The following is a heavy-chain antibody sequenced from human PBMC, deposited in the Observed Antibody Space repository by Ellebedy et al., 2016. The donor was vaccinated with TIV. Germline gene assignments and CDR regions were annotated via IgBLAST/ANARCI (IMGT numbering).Heavy chain of an antibody. CDR1: GYTFTGYY. CDR2: INPNSGGT. CDR3: ARGAKTGYSRYYYYGMDV. Sequence: ASVKVSCKASGYTFTGYYMHWVRQAPGQGLEWMGWINPNSGGTNYAQKFQGWVTMTRDTSISTAYMELSRLRSDDTAVYYCARGAKTGYSRYYYYGMDVWGQGTTVTVSS. V-gene: IGHV1-2*04. J-gene: IGHJ6*02. D-gene: IGHD6-13*01.